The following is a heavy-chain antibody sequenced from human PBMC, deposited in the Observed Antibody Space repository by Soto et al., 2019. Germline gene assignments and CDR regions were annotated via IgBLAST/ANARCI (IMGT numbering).Heavy chain of an antibody. CDR2: ISSSSSYI. D-gene: IGHD1-26*01. CDR1: GFTFSSYS. V-gene: IGHV3-21*01. Sequence: EVQLVESGGGLVKPGGSLRLSCTASGFTFSSYSMNWVRQAPGKGLEWVSSISSSSSYIYYADSVKGRFTISRDNAKNSLYLEVNSRGGGDTAVYFCARAPWERQGFFDYWGPGTLFPLSS. J-gene: IGHJ4*02. CDR3: ARAPWERQGFFDY.